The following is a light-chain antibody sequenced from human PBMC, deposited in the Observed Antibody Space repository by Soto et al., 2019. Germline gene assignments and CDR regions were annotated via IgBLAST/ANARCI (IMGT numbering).Light chain of an antibody. CDR1: QSVSSY. Sequence: EIVLTQSPATLSLSPGERATLSCRASQSVSSYLAWYQQKPGQAPRLLIHAASSRETGIPDTFSGSGSGTEFTLTISSLQPEDFAVYYCQQRSNWQITFGQGTRLENK. CDR3: QQRSNWQIT. CDR2: AAS. J-gene: IGKJ5*01. V-gene: IGKV3-11*01.